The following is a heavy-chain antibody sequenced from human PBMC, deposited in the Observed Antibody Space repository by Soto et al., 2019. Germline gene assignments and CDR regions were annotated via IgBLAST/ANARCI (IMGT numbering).Heavy chain of an antibody. Sequence: SETLSLTCTVSGGSISSSSYYWGWIRQPPGKGLEWIGYIYYSGSANYNPSLKSRVTISVDTSKNQFSLKLSSVTAADTAVYYCARHLGEGYFDYWGQGTLVTVSS. CDR3: ARHLGEGYFDY. CDR1: GGSISSSSYY. V-gene: IGHV4-61*05. CDR2: IYYSGSA. J-gene: IGHJ4*02.